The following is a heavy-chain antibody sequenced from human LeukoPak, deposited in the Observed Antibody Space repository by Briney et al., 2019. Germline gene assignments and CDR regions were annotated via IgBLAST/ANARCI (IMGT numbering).Heavy chain of an antibody. V-gene: IGHV1-24*01. D-gene: IGHD4-17*01. Sequence: ASVKVSCKVSGYIFSELSMHWVRQAPGQGLEWMGGFNPEDGETFYAQKFQGRVNMTEDTSTDTAYMELSSLSYDDSAVYYCATDGAGDYLNHWGQGTLVTVSS. CDR1: GYIFSELS. J-gene: IGHJ4*02. CDR2: FNPEDGET. CDR3: ATDGAGDYLNH.